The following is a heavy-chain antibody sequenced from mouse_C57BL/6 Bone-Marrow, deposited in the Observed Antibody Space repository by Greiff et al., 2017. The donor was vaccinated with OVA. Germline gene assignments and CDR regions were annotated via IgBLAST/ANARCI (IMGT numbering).Heavy chain of an antibody. V-gene: IGHV5-4*01. CDR2: ISDGGSYT. CDR1: GFTFSSYA. Sequence: EVQGVESGGGLVKPGGSLKLSCAASGFTFSSYAMSWVRQTPEKRLEWVATISDGGSYTYYPDNVKGRFTISRDNAKNNLYLQMSHLKSEDTAMYYCARDYDYDEYFDGWGTGTTVTVSS. CDR3: ARDYDYDEYFDG. D-gene: IGHD2-4*01. J-gene: IGHJ1*03.